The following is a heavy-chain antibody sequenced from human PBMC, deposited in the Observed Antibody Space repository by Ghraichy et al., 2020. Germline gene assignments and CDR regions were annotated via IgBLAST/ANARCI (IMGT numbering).Heavy chain of an antibody. CDR2: FDPEGGET. D-gene: IGHD4-17*01. Sequence: ASVKVSCKDSGYTLTELSIHWVRQAPGNWLKWMGGFDPEGGETIYAAKFQGRVTMTEDTSTDTAYMELSSLRSEDTAVYYCTTATRALDYGDYGCFDSWGQGTLVTVSS. V-gene: IGHV1-24*01. J-gene: IGHJ4*02. CDR1: GYTLTELS. CDR3: TTATRALDYGDYGCFDS.